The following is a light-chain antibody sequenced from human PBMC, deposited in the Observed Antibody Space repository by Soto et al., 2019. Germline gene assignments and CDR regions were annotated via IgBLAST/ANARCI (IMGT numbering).Light chain of an antibody. CDR3: GSWDGSLNTYV. J-gene: IGLJ1*01. V-gene: IGLV1-51*01. CDR2: ASD. CDR1: SSNIGNYY. Sequence: QSVLTQPPSVSAAPGQKVTISCSGGSSNIGNYYVSWYQQLPGVAPKLLIFASDKRPSGIPDRFSGSQSGASGTLDITGLQTGDEADDYCGSWDGSLNTYVFGTGTKVTVL.